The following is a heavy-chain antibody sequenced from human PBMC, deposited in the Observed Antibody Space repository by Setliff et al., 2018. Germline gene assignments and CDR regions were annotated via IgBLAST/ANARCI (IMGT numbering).Heavy chain of an antibody. V-gene: IGHV4-39*07. CDR3: ARAYYYASGNSHNYYMDV. CDR1: GGSFSTSSDY. Sequence: SETLSLTCNVSGGSFSTSSDYWGWIRQPPGKGLEWIGSINYSGSMNYSPSLKGRVTMSVDTSNNQLSLKLTSVSAADTAVYYCARAYYYASGNSHNYYMDVWGKGTAVTVSS. J-gene: IGHJ6*03. D-gene: IGHD3-10*01. CDR2: INYSGSM.